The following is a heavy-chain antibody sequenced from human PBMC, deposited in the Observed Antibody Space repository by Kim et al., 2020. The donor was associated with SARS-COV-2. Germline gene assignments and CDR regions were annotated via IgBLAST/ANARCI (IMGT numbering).Heavy chain of an antibody. J-gene: IGHJ4*02. V-gene: IGHV3-21*06. CDR3: VREGGHGGDDFDS. D-gene: IGHD3-10*01. Sequence: GGSLRLSCAASGFTFRTYTMNWVRQAPGKGLEWVSSITGRSDYIPHADSVKGRFRTSRDNRTNSLYLQMNSLRVEDSALYYCVREGGHGGDDFDSWGQGTLVTVSS. CDR2: ITGRSDYI. CDR1: GFTFRTYT.